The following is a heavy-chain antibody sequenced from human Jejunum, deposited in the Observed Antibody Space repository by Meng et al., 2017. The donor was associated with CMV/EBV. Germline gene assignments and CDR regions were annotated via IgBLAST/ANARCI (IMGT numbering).Heavy chain of an antibody. Sequence: FTFSDSSLSWVRPAPGKGLEWVAYISSRSNTIYYADSVKGRFTIARDNAKNSLYLQMNSLRAEDTAVYYCARGGRGNYYYYYGMDVWGQGTTVTVSS. J-gene: IGHJ6*02. CDR1: FTFSDSS. CDR3: ARGGRGNYYYYYGMDV. V-gene: IGHV3-48*04. D-gene: IGHD3-16*01. CDR2: ISSRSNTI.